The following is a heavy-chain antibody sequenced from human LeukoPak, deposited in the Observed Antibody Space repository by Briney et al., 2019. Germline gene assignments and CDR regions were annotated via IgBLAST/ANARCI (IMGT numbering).Heavy chain of an antibody. CDR1: GFSFDDFA. Sequence: GGSLRLSCTASGFSFDDFAMHWVRQAPGKGLEWVSGITWNGGTIDYADSVKGRFTISRDNAKNTLYLQMNSLRAEDTAVYYCVRVGEDYGDRWDFWGQGTLVTVSS. V-gene: IGHV3-9*01. D-gene: IGHD4-17*01. CDR3: VRVGEDYGDRWDF. J-gene: IGHJ4*02. CDR2: ITWNGGTI.